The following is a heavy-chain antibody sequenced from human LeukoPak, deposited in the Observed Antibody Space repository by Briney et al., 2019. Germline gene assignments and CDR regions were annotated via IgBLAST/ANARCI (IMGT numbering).Heavy chain of an antibody. CDR2: ISPSGGST. CDR3: ARRRPAVTMVRGVIIGPHYYYYMDV. D-gene: IGHD3-10*01. J-gene: IGHJ6*03. CDR1: GYTFTNSY. Sequence: GASVKVSCKASGYTFTNSYLHWVRQAPGQGLEWMGIISPSGGSTTYAQKFQGRVTMTRDTSTSTVYMELSSLRSEDTAVYYCARRRPAVTMVRGVIIGPHYYYYMDVWGKGTTVTISS. V-gene: IGHV1-46*01.